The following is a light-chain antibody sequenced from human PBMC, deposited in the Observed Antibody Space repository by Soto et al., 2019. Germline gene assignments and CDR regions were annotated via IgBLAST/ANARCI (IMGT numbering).Light chain of an antibody. CDR3: KQYGSSPYT. V-gene: IGKV3-20*01. J-gene: IGKJ2*01. Sequence: EIVVTQSPGTLSLSPGERATLSCRASQSVPNNFLAWYQQKPGQAPRLLIFAASGRAAGFPDRFSASGSGTDFTLSISRLEPEDFAVYFCKQYGSSPYTFGQGNKL. CDR2: AAS. CDR1: QSVPNNF.